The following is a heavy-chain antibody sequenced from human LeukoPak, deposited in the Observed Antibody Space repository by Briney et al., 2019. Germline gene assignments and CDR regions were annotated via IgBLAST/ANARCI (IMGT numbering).Heavy chain of an antibody. CDR1: GFTFSSYS. CDR3: AREKLELGYCSSTSCYEGY. Sequence: GGSLRLSCAASGFTFSSYSMNWVRQAPGKGLEWFSSISSSSSYIYYADSVKGRFTISRDNAKNSLYLQMNSLSAEDTAVYYCAREKLELGYCSSTSCYEGYWGQGTLVTVSS. V-gene: IGHV3-21*01. D-gene: IGHD2-2*01. CDR2: ISSSSSYI. J-gene: IGHJ4*02.